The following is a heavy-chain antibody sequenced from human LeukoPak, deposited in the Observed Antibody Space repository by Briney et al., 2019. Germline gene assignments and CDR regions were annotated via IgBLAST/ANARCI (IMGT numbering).Heavy chain of an antibody. CDR2: IIVGSGAT. CDR1: GFTFSTSA. Sequence: SVKVSCKTSGFTFSTSAVQWVRQARGQPLEWIGWIIVGSGATNYAQSLQGRFTITRDMSTNTAYMELSSLGSEDSAVYYCAAELYGVCTDCCTFHLWGQGTLVTVSS. J-gene: IGHJ3*01. D-gene: IGHD4-17*01. V-gene: IGHV1-58*01. CDR3: AAELYGVCTDCCTFHL.